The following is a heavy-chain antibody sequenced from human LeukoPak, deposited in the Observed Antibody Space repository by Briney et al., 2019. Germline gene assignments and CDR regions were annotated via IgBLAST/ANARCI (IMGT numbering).Heavy chain of an antibody. CDR1: GGSIRSSSHY. CDR2: IYHSGTT. CDR3: ARAGAIWFGESQLDY. J-gene: IGHJ4*02. D-gene: IGHD3-10*01. V-gene: IGHV4-39*07. Sequence: SETLSLTCTVSGGSIRSSSHYWGWIRQPPGEGLEWIGIIYHSGTTYYNPSLKSRVTISVDTSKNQFSLKLSSVTAADTAVYYCARAGAIWFGESQLDYWGQGTLVTVSS.